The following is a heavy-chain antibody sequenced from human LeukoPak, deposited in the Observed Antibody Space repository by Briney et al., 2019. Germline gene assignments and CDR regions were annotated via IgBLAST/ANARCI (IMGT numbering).Heavy chain of an antibody. CDR2: ISSGSSSI. CDR1: GFTFSSYE. Sequence: PGGSLRLSCAASGFTFSSYEMNWVRQAPGKGLEWVSYISSGSSSIFYADSVKGRFTISRDNAKNSLYLQMNSLRAEDTAVYYCARVGLGSGLPFDYWGQGTLVTVSS. J-gene: IGHJ4*02. D-gene: IGHD3-3*01. V-gene: IGHV3-48*03. CDR3: ARVGLGSGLPFDY.